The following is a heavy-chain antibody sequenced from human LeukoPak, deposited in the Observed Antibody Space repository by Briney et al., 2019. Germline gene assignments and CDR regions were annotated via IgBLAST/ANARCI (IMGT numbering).Heavy chain of an antibody. CDR3: ARNMHTSGWYRLGY. D-gene: IGHD6-19*01. V-gene: IGHV3-48*01. Sequence: GGSLRLSCAASGFTFSSYSMNWVRQAPGKGLEWVSYISYSSSIIYYADSVKGRFTISRDNAKNSLYLQMNSLRAEDTAVYYCARNMHTSGWYRLGYWGQGTLVTVSS. CDR2: ISYSSSII. J-gene: IGHJ4*02. CDR1: GFTFSSYS.